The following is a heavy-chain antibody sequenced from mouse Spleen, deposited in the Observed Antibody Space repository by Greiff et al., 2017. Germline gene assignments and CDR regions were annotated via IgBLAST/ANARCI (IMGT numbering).Heavy chain of an antibody. D-gene: IGHD2-1*01. V-gene: IGHV1-61*01. CDR1: GYTFTSYW. Sequence: QVQLQQPGAELVRPGSSVKLSCKASGYTFTSYWMDWVKQRPGQGLEWIGNIYPSDSETHYNQKFKDKATLTVDKSSSTAYMQLSSLTSEDSAVYYCARGGVYYGNYYWYFDVWGAGTTVTVSS. CDR3: ARGGVYYGNYYWYFDV. J-gene: IGHJ1*01. CDR2: IYPSDSET.